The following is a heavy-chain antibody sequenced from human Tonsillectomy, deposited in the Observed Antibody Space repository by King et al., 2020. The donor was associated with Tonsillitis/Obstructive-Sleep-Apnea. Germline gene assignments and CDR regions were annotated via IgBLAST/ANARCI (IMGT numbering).Heavy chain of an antibody. CDR1: GFTFNTYW. CDR3: AREGYGYYDFRY. CDR2: INGDGSSK. D-gene: IGHD3-3*01. Sequence: VQLVESGGGLVQPGGSLRLSCAASGFTFNTYWMHWVRQAPGKGLVWVSRINGDGSSKSYADSVKGRLSISRGNAKNTLYRQMNSLRAEDTAVYYFAREGYGYYDFRYWGQGTLVTVSS. V-gene: IGHV3-74*01. J-gene: IGHJ4*02.